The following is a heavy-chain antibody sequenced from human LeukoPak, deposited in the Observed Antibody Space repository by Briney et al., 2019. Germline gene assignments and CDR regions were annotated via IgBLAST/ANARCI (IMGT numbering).Heavy chain of an antibody. CDR3: ARSTADSTDNYYYGMDV. CDR2: INAGNGNT. CDR1: GYTFTSYA. D-gene: IGHD2-15*01. J-gene: IGHJ6*02. V-gene: IGHV1-3*01. Sequence: ASVNVSCKASGYTFTSYAMHWVRQAPGQRLEWMGWINAGNGNTKYSQKFQGRVTITRDTSASTAYMELSSLRSEDTAVYYYARSTADSTDNYYYGMDVWGQGTTVTVSS.